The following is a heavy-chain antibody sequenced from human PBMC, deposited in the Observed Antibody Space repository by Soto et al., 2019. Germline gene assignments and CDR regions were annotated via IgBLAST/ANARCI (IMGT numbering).Heavy chain of an antibody. J-gene: IGHJ2*01. V-gene: IGHV1-3*01. Sequence: QVQLVQSGAEVKKLGASVKVSCKASGYTFTSYAMHWVRQAPGQRLEWMGWINAGNGNTKYSQKFQGRVTITRDTSGSTAYMELSSLRSEDTAVYYCARGGSLYWYFDLWGRGTLVTVSS. D-gene: IGHD1-26*01. CDR2: INAGNGNT. CDR3: ARGGSLYWYFDL. CDR1: GYTFTSYA.